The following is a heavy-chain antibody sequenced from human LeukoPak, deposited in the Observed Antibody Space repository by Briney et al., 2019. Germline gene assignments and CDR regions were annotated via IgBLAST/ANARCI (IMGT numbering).Heavy chain of an antibody. CDR3: ARGPPTAQYFQH. V-gene: IGHV1-8*03. J-gene: IGHJ1*01. CDR2: INPNSGNT. CDR1: GYTFTTYD. D-gene: IGHD1-1*01. Sequence: ASVKVSCKASGYTFTTYDINWVRQATGQGLQWMGWINPNSGNTGYAQKFQGRITNTRNTSISTVYMELSSLRSEDTAVYYCARGPPTAQYFQHWGQGTLVTVSS.